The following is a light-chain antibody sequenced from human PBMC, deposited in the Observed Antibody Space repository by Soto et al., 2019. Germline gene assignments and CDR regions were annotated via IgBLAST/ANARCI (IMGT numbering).Light chain of an antibody. Sequence: DIQMAQSPSSLSASVGDRGIITCRASQAISSYLNWYQHKPGTAPKLLIFASSTLESGVPPRFSGSGSGTEFTLTISSLQPEDSATYSCQQSYSNPLTFGGGTKVEVK. CDR2: ASS. J-gene: IGKJ4*01. CDR1: QAISSY. V-gene: IGKV1-39*01. CDR3: QQSYSNPLT.